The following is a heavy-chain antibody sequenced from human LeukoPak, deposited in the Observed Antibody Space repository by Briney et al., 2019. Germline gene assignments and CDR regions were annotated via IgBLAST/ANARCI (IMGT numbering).Heavy chain of an antibody. J-gene: IGHJ6*03. CDR1: GFTFSSYG. D-gene: IGHD2-15*01. V-gene: IGHV3-30*02. Sequence: GGSLRLSCAASGFTFSSYGMHWVRQAPGKGLEWVAFIRYDGSNKYYADSVKGRFTISRDNSKKTLFLQMNSLRVEDTAIYYCXXXXXXXVAKGGYYMDVWGKGTTVTVSS. CDR2: IRYDGSNK. CDR3: XXXXXXXVAKGGYYMDV.